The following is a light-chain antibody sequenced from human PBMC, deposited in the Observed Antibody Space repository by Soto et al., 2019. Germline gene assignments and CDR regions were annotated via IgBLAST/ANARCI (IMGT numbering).Light chain of an antibody. V-gene: IGKV1-5*01. CDR2: DAS. CDR1: ESISGW. CDR3: PQHYTYSEA. J-gene: IGKJ1*01. Sequence: DIHLTQSLSTLSAYVGERVTITCRASESISGWLAWYQQKPGEAPKLLIYDASTLESGVPSRFSGSGSETQFTLTISSLQPEDFATYYSPQHYTYSEASGQRA.